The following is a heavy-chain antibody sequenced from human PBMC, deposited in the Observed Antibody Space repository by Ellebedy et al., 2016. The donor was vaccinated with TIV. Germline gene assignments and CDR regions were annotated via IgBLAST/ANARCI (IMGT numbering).Heavy chain of an antibody. CDR1: GGSFSGYY. CDR2: INHSGST. J-gene: IGHJ4*02. Sequence: SETLSLXXAVYGGSFSGYYWSWIRQPPGKGLEWIGEINHSGSTNYNPSLKSRVTISVDTSKNQFSLKLSSVTAADTAVYYCARAYCSSTSCYFDYWGQGTLVTVSS. V-gene: IGHV4-34*01. CDR3: ARAYCSSTSCYFDY. D-gene: IGHD2-2*01.